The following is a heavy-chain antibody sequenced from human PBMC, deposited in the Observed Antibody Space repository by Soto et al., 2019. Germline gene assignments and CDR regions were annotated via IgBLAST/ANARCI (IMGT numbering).Heavy chain of an antibody. CDR3: ARVEETGPYYYYGMDV. Sequence: PGGSLRLSCAASGFTFSDYYMSWIRQAPGKGLEWVSYISSSGSTIYYADSVKGRFTISRDNAKNSLYLQMNSLRAEDTAVYYCARVEETGPYYYYGMDVWGQGTTVTVSS. V-gene: IGHV3-11*01. J-gene: IGHJ6*02. CDR1: GFTFSDYY. CDR2: ISSSGSTI.